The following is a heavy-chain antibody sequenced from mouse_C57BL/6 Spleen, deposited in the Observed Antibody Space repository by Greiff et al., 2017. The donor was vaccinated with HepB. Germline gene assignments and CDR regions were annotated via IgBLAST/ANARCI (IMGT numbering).Heavy chain of an antibody. CDR3: ARTGYYDYWYFDV. Sequence: QVQLQQSGPELVKPGASVKISCKASGYAFSSSWMNWVKQRPGKGLEWIGRIYPGDGDTNYNGKFKGKATLTADKSSSTAYMQLSSLTSEDSAVYFCARTGYYDYWYFDVWGTGTTVTVSS. J-gene: IGHJ1*03. D-gene: IGHD2-4*01. V-gene: IGHV1-82*01. CDR1: GYAFSSSW. CDR2: IYPGDGDT.